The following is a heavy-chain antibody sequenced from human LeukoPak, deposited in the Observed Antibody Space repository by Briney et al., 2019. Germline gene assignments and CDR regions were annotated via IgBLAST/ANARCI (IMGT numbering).Heavy chain of an antibody. D-gene: IGHD6-13*01. Sequence: SETLSLTCTVSGASNSDYYWAWIRQPAGKGLEWIGHFYTSGSPRHIPSLKNRVTMSVDTSKNLFSLNLTSVTAADTAVYYCARVRFSSSWVFDPWGQGTLVTVSS. J-gene: IGHJ5*02. CDR3: ARVRFSSSWVFDP. V-gene: IGHV4-4*07. CDR2: FYTSGSP. CDR1: GASNSDYY.